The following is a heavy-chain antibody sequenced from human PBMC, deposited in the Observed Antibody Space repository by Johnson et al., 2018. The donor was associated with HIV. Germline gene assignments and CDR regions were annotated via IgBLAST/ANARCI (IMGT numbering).Heavy chain of an antibody. D-gene: IGHD1-26*01. CDR1: GFTVSSNY. CDR3: ARDLSEGELGHAFDI. CDR2: IYIGGST. J-gene: IGHJ3*02. Sequence: VQLVESGGGLVQPGGSLRLSCAASGFTVSSNYMSWVRQAPGKGLEWVSVIYIGGSTYYADSVKGRFTISRDNSKNSLYLQMNSLRAEDTAVYYCARDLSEGELGHAFDIWGQGTMVTVSS. V-gene: IGHV3-66*01.